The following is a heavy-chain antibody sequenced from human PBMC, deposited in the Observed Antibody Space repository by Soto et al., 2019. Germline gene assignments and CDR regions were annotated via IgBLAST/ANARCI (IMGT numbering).Heavy chain of an antibody. V-gene: IGHV3-15*07. CDR3: TTDVKVVATIGGYYYYYGMDV. Sequence: EVQLVESGGGLVKPGGSLRLSCAASGFTFSNAWMNWVRQAPGKGLEWVGRIKSKPDGGTTDYAAPVKGRFTISRDDSKNTLYLQMNSLKTEDTAVYYCTTDVKVVATIGGYYYYYGMDVWGQGTTVTVSS. CDR2: IKSKPDGGTT. J-gene: IGHJ6*02. CDR1: GFTFSNAW. D-gene: IGHD5-12*01.